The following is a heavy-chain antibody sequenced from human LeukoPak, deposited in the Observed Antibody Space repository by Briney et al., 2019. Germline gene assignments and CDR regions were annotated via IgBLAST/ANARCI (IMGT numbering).Heavy chain of an antibody. CDR1: GFTFSNYA. CDR3: ARDRVYLGREDAFDI. J-gene: IGHJ3*02. V-gene: IGHV3-23*01. CDR2: IGSSGGDT. Sequence: GGSLRLSCTPSGFTFSNYAMNWVRQAPGKGLEWVSGIGSSGGDTYYADSVKGRFTISRDNSKNTLYLHMNSLRAEDTAVYYCARDRVYLGREDAFDIWGQGTMVTVSS. D-gene: IGHD7-27*01.